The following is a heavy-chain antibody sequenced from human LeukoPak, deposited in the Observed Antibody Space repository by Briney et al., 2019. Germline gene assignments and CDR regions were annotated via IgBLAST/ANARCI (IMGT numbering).Heavy chain of an antibody. D-gene: IGHD3-9*01. CDR2: IIPIFGTA. V-gene: IGHV1-69*13. CDR3: AFDYDILTGRPYYFDY. CDR1: GGTFSSYA. J-gene: IGHJ4*02. Sequence: SVKVSCKASGGTFSSYAISWVRQAPGQGLEWMGGIIPIFGTANYAQKFQGRVTITADESTSTAYMELSSLRSEDTAVYYCAFDYDILTGRPYYFDYWGQGTLVTVS.